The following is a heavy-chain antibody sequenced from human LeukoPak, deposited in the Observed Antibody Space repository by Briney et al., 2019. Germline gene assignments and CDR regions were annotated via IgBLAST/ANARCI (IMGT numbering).Heavy chain of an antibody. CDR2: IYTSGST. Sequence: SETLSLTCTVSGGSISSYYWSWIRQPAGKGLEWIGRIYTSGSTNYNPSLKSRVTMSVDTSKNQFSLKLSSVTAADTAVYYCARGFYGSGKVGPKKFYYMDVWGKGTTVTVSS. J-gene: IGHJ6*03. D-gene: IGHD3-10*01. V-gene: IGHV4-4*07. CDR3: ARGFYGSGKVGPKKFYYMDV. CDR1: GGSISSYY.